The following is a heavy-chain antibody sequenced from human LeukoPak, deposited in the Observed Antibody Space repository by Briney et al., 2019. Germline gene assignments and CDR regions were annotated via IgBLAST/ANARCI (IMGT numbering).Heavy chain of an antibody. CDR2: FSYSGST. CDR3: ARDGPGDVGFDY. J-gene: IGHJ4*02. Sequence: SETLSLTCTVSRGSVSNYYWGWIRQPPGKGLEWIGFFSYSGSTNYNPSLKSRVTISVDTSKNQFSLKLTSVTAADTAVYYCARDGPGDVGFDYWGQGTLVTVSS. D-gene: IGHD7-27*01. V-gene: IGHV4-59*02. CDR1: RGSVSNYY.